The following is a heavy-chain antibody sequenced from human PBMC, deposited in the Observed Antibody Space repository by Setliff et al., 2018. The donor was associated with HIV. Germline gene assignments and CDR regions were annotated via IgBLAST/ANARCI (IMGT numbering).Heavy chain of an antibody. J-gene: IGHJ3*02. D-gene: IGHD5-12*01. CDR2: IDPSDSYT. Sequence: GESLKISCMGPGYSFTTYWITWVRQMPGKGLEWMGRIDPSDSYTDYSQSFHGHVTLSVDRSINTAYLQWSSLKASDTAMYYCARVGPGHRDGKIYDTFDIWGQGTLVTVSS. CDR1: GYSFTTYW. CDR3: ARVGPGHRDGKIYDTFDI. V-gene: IGHV5-10-1*01.